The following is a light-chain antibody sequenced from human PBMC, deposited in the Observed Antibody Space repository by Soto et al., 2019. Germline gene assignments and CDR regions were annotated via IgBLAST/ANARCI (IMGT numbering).Light chain of an antibody. CDR1: TSDIGGYNY. Sequence: QSALTQPASVSGSPGQSITISCAGTTSDIGGYNYVTWYQHHPGKAPKIIIHDVTNRPSGVSNRFSGSKSGNTASLTISGLQAEDEAEYFCSSYTSSTTDVFGSGTKLTVL. J-gene: IGLJ1*01. CDR2: DVT. CDR3: SSYTSSTTDV. V-gene: IGLV2-14*03.